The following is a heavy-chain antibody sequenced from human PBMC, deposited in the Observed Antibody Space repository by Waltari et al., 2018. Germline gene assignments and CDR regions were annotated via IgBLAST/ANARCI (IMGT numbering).Heavy chain of an antibody. CDR3: AKDVSGQYDY. D-gene: IGHD3-10*01. CDR2: MSGSGGST. Sequence: EVQLLESGGGLVQPGGSLRLSCAASGFTFSSYAMSWVRQAPGRGLEWGAAMSGSGGSTDYADSVKCRFTISRDNSKNTLYLQMNSLRAEDTAVYYCAKDVSGQYDYWGQGTLVTVSS. CDR1: GFTFSSYA. J-gene: IGHJ4*02. V-gene: IGHV3-23*01.